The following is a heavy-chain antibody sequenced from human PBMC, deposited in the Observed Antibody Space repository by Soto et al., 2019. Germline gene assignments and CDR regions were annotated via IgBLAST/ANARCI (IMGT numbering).Heavy chain of an antibody. CDR2: IYYSGST. Sequence: QVQLQESGPGLVKPSETLSLTCTVSGGSISSYYWSWIRQPPGKGLEWIGYIYYSGSTNYNTSLKSRVTASVEPSKNQFSLNLSSVTAADTAAYYCARSDGRYWGQGTLVSVSS. CDR3: ARSDGRY. V-gene: IGHV4-59*01. J-gene: IGHJ4*02. CDR1: GGSISSYY.